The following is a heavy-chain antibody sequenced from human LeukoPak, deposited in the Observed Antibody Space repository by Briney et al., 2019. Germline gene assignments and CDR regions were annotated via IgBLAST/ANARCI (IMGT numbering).Heavy chain of an antibody. V-gene: IGHV5-51*01. J-gene: IGHJ4*02. D-gene: IGHD3-22*01. CDR1: GYIFTNYW. Sequence: KSGESSKITCKGSGYIFTNYWIGWVRQMPGKGLEWMGIIYPRDSDTRYSPSFQGQVTISADKSISTAYLQWSSLKASDTAMYYCAKVDSQAIDYWGQGTL. CDR3: AKVDSQAIDY. CDR2: IYPRDSDT.